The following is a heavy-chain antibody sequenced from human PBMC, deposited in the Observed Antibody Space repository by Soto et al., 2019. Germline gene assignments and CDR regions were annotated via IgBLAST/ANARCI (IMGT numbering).Heavy chain of an antibody. Sequence: EVQLWDSGGGLVQPGGSLRLSCAASGFPFTSFAMCWLRQAPGKGLEWVSYISANGVATSYADSVKGRFTTSRDNSKNVLYLQLNSLRAEDTAVYYCAKGFPPLQYDTNGWENWRQGTLVTVSS. D-gene: IGHD3-22*01. CDR2: ISANGVAT. J-gene: IGHJ4*02. CDR1: GFPFTSFA. CDR3: AKGFPPLQYDTNGWEN. V-gene: IGHV3-23*01.